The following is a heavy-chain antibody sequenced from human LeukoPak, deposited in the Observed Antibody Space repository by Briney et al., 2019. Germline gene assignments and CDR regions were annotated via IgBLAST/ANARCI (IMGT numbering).Heavy chain of an antibody. V-gene: IGHV4-59*01. J-gene: IGHJ5*02. D-gene: IGHD4-17*01. CDR3: ASGGDDGDPGPFDP. Sequence: SETLSLTCAVSGGSISSYYWSWIRQPPGKGLEWIGYIYYSGSTKYNPSPKSRGTTPSDTSKNHSPFKLISIPAADTTAFYCASGGDDGDPGPFDPWGEGTLVTV. CDR1: GGSISSYY. CDR2: IYYSGST.